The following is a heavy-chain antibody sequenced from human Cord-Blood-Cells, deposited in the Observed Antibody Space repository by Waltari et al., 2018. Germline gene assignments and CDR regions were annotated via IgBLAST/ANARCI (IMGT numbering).Heavy chain of an antibody. CDR1: GYTFTGYY. J-gene: IGHJ5*02. V-gene: IGHV1-2*02. CDR2: INPNSGGT. CDR3: ATTYYDFWSGYYRNWFDP. Sequence: GASVKVSCKASGYTFTGYYMHWVRQAPGQGLEWMGWINPNSGGTNYAQKFQGRVTMTRDTSISTAYMELSRLRSDDTAVYYCATTYYDFWSGYYRNWFDPWGQGTLVTVSS. D-gene: IGHD3-3*01.